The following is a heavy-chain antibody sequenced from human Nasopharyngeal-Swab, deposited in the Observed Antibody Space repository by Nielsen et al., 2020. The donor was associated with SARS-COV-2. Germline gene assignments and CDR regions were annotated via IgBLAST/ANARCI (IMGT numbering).Heavy chain of an antibody. J-gene: IGHJ6*02. CDR3: ARGAGDDSFWVYGMDV. V-gene: IGHV1-46*01. CDR2: INPSGGST. D-gene: IGHD3-22*01. CDR1: GYTFTSYY. Sequence: ASVKVSCKASGYTFTSYYMHWVRQAPGQGLEWMGIINPSGGSTSYAQKFQGRVTMTRDTSTSTVYMELSSLRSEDTAVYYCARGAGDDSFWVYGMDVWGQGTTVTVSS.